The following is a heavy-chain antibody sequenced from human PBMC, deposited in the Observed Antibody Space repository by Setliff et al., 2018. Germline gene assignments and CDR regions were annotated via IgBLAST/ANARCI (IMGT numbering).Heavy chain of an antibody. J-gene: IGHJ4*02. D-gene: IGHD3-10*01. CDR1: GFSLKTTGVG. V-gene: IGHV2-5*02. Sequence: SGPTLVNPTQTLTLTCTFSGFSLKTTGVGVGWIRQPPGKAPECLGIIYWDDDKRYSPSLKGRVTISKDTSKNQVVLTMTNMDPVDTATYYCAHRGGYGAGSLFYFDVWGQGTLVTVSS. CDR3: AHRGGYGAGSLFYFDV. CDR2: IYWDDDK.